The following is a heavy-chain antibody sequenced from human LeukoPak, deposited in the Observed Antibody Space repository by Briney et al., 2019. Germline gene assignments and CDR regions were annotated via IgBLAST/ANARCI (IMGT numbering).Heavy chain of an antibody. D-gene: IGHD3-10*01. J-gene: IGHJ4*02. V-gene: IGHV1-2*02. CDR1: GYTFTGYY. CDR3: ARAVHGSGSYDQYTGGWYYFDY. Sequence: VASVKDSCNASGYTFTGYYMHWVRQAPVQGLEWMGWINPNSGGTNYAQMFQGRVTMTRDTCISTAYMELSRLRSDDTAVYYCARAVHGSGSYDQYTGGWYYFDYWGQGTLVTVSS. CDR2: INPNSGGT.